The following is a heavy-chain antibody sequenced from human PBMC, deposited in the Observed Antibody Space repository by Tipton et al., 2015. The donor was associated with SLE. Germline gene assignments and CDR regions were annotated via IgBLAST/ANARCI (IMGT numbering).Heavy chain of an antibody. Sequence: SLRLSCAASGFTFDDYAMHWVRQAPGKGLEWVSGISWNSGSIGYADSVKGRFTISRDNAKNSLYLQMNSLRAEDTALYYCAKASYYYGSGSYSEGWDYYFDYWGQGTLVTVSS. D-gene: IGHD3-10*01. CDR1: GFTFDDYA. V-gene: IGHV3-9*01. CDR3: AKASYYYGSGSYSEGWDYYFDY. J-gene: IGHJ4*02. CDR2: ISWNSGSI.